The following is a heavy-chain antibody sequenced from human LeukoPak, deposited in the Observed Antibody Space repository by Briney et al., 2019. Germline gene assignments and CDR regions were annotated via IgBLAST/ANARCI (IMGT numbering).Heavy chain of an antibody. J-gene: IGHJ4*02. CDR3: ASSYSGSYFDY. Sequence: SVKVSCKASGGTFSSYAISWVRQAPGQGLEWMGRIIPIFGIANYAQKFQGRVTITADKSTSTAYMELSSLRSEDTAVYYCASSYSGSYFDYWGQGTLVTVSS. D-gene: IGHD1-26*01. CDR2: IIPIFGIA. V-gene: IGHV1-69*04. CDR1: GGTFSSYA.